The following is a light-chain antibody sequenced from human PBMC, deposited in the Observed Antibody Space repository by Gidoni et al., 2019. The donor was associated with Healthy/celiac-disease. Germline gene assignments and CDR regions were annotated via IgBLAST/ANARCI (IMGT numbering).Light chain of an antibody. J-gene: IGKJ4*01. CDR3: QQRSNWPLLT. V-gene: IGKV3-11*01. Sequence: EIVFTQSPATLSLSPWERATLSCRASQSVSSYLAWYQQKPGQAPRLLIYDAANRATGIPARFSGSGSGTDVTLTISSLEPEDVAVYYCQQRSNWPLLTFGGGTKVEIK. CDR2: DAA. CDR1: QSVSSY.